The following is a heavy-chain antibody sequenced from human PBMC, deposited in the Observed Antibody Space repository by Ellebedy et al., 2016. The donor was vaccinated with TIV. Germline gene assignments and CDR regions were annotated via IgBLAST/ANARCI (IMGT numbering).Heavy chain of an antibody. Sequence: GESLKISXAASGFTFSNAWMSWVRQAPGKGLEWVGRIKSKTDGGTTDYAAPVKGRFTISRDDSKNTLYLQMNSLRAEDTAVYYCAKGRLSGTTDRPYRLDYWGQGTLVTVSS. D-gene: IGHD1-7*01. CDR2: IKSKTDGGTT. CDR1: GFTFSNAW. J-gene: IGHJ4*02. V-gene: IGHV3-15*01. CDR3: AKGRLSGTTDRPYRLDY.